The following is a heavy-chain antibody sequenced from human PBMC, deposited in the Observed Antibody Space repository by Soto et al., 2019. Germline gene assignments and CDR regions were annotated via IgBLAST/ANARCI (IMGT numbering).Heavy chain of an antibody. D-gene: IGHD2-2*01. CDR1: GFSLSTTAEG. J-gene: IGHJ4*02. V-gene: IGHV2-5*02. Sequence: SGPTLVNPTQTLTLTFTFSGFSLSTTAEGVGWIRQPPGKALEWLALIYWDDDERYSPSLKSRLTITKDTSKNQVVLTMTNVDPVDTATYYCAHGSCSSADCYPNPYLDYWGQGILVTVSS. CDR3: AHGSCSSADCYPNPYLDY. CDR2: IYWDDDE.